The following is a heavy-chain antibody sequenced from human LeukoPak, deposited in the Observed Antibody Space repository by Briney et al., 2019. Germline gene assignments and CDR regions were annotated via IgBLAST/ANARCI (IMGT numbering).Heavy chain of an antibody. D-gene: IGHD3-22*01. CDR1: GFTFGDYV. Sequence: GGSLRLSCTASGFTFGDYVMSWVRQAPGKGLEWVGFIKSKAYGGTTKNAASVKGRFTISRDDSRSIAYLQMNSLKTEDTAVYYCTRRYNYDSSGYYYVRDAFDIWGQGTMVTVSS. CDR3: TRRYNYDSSGYYYVRDAFDI. CDR2: IKSKAYGGTT. J-gene: IGHJ3*02. V-gene: IGHV3-49*04.